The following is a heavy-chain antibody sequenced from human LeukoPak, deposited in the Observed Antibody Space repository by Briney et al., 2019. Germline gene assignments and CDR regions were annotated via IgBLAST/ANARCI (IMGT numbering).Heavy chain of an antibody. CDR3: ARTYGSGIGNTFDI. V-gene: IGHV5-10-1*01. Sequence: GESLRISCKGSGYSFTAYWISWVRQMPGKGLEWMGRIDPSDSYTNYSPSFQGHVTILADRSITTAYLQWSSLKASDTAMYYCARTYGSGIGNTFDIWGQGTMVTVSS. J-gene: IGHJ3*02. D-gene: IGHD3-10*01. CDR1: GYSFTAYW. CDR2: IDPSDSYT.